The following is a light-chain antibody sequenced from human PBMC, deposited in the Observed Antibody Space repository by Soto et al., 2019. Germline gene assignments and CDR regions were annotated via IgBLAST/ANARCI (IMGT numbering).Light chain of an antibody. CDR2: EVS. Sequence: QSVLTQPPSASGSPGQSVTISCTGTSNDVGGYNYVSWYQQHPGKAPKVMIYEVSKRPSGVPDRFSGSKSGNTASLTVSGLQAEDEADYYCSSYAGSNNWVFGGGTQVTVL. J-gene: IGLJ3*02. CDR1: SNDVGGYNY. CDR3: SSYAGSNNWV. V-gene: IGLV2-8*01.